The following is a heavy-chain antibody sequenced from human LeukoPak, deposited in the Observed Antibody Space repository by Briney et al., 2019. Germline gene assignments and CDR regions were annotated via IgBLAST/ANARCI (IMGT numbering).Heavy chain of an antibody. V-gene: IGHV4-34*01. CDR2: VNHSGST. CDR3: ARHVLERPLWYYYYYMDV. Sequence: SETLSLTCSVHGGSFRAYFWSWIRQAPGKGLEWIGEVNHSGSTYYNPSLKSRVTISVDTSKNQFSLKLSSVTAADTAVYYCARHVLERPLWYYYYYMDVWGKGTTVTVSS. J-gene: IGHJ6*03. CDR1: GGSFRAYF. D-gene: IGHD1-1*01.